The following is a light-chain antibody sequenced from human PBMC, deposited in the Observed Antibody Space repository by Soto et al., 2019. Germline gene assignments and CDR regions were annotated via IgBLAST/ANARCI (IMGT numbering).Light chain of an antibody. CDR3: ISYTTSSTWV. Sequence: QSVLTQPASVSGSPGQSITIPCTGTSSDLGAYDYVSWYQQRPGKAPKLIIYEVNNRPSGVSNRFSGSKSGNTASLSISGLQAEEAANYYCISYTTSSTWVFGGGTKVTVL. J-gene: IGLJ3*02. V-gene: IGLV2-14*01. CDR1: SSDLGAYDY. CDR2: EVN.